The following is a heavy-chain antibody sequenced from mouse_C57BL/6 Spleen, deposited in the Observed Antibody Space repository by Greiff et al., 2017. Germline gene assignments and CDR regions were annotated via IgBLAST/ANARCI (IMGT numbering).Heavy chain of an antibody. J-gene: IGHJ4*01. V-gene: IGHV3-8*01. D-gene: IGHD2-3*01. CDR3: ARASYDGYYSYAMDY. CDR2: ISYSGST. Sequence: EVNVVESGPGLAKPSQTLSLTCSVTGYSITSDYWNWIRKFPGNKLEYMGYISYSGSTYYNPSLKSRISITRDTSKNQYYLQLNSVTTEDTATYYCARASYDGYYSYAMDYWGQGTSVTVSS. CDR1: GYSITSDY.